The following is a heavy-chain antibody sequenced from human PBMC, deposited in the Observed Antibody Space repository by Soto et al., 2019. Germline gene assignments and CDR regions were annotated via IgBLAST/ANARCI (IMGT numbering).Heavy chain of an antibody. CDR1: GYTFTSYG. CDR2: ISAYNGNT. V-gene: IGHV1-18*04. J-gene: IGHJ6*02. CDR3: ARGSSSPGYYYYGMDV. Sequence: ASVKVSCRASGYTFTSYGISGVRQAPGRGLEWMGWISAYNGNTNYAQKLQGRVTMTTDTSTSTAYMELRSLRSDDTAVYYCARGSSSPGYYYYGMDVCGQGTTVTVCS. D-gene: IGHD6-13*01.